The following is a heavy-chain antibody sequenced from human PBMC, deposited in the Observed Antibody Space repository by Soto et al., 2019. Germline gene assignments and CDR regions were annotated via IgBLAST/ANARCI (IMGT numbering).Heavy chain of an antibody. J-gene: IGHJ6*02. CDR2: ISYDGSNK. CDR1: GFTFSSYG. D-gene: IGHD3-3*01. Sequence: QVQLVESGGDVVQPGRSLRLSCAASGFTFSSYGMHWVRQAPGKGLEWVAVISYDGSNKYYADSVKGRLTISRDNSKNSLYLQMNSLRGEDTAMYYCAKQAPLRFLEWSNYGMDVWCQGTTVTVSS. V-gene: IGHV3-30*18. CDR3: AKQAPLRFLEWSNYGMDV.